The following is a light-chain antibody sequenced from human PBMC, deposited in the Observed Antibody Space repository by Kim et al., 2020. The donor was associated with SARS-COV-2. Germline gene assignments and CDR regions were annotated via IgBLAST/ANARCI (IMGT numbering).Light chain of an antibody. J-gene: IGLJ2*01. Sequence: SSELTQDPVVSVALGQTVRITCQGDSLRRHSPSWFQQKPGQAPVLVSYGDKNRPSGIPGRFSASTSGSTASLTIAGAQAEDEADYYCNSQDGNHWLFGGGTQLTVL. V-gene: IGLV3-19*01. CDR2: GDK. CDR1: SLRRHS. CDR3: NSQDGNHWL.